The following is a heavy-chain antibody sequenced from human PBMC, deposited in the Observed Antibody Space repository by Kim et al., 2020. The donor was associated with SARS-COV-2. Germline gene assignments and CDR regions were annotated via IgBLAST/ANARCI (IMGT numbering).Heavy chain of an antibody. D-gene: IGHD4-17*01. V-gene: IGHV4-59*01. CDR3: ARDGYGDYENYFDY. J-gene: IGHJ4*02. Sequence: PPLQSRVTISGDTSKNPFSRKLSSVTAADTAVYYCARDGYGDYENYFDYWGQGTLVTVSS.